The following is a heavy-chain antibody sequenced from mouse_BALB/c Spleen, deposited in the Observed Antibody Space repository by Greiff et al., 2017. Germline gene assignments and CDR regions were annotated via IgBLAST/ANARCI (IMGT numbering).Heavy chain of an antibody. V-gene: IGHV3-2*02. CDR2: ISYSGST. Sequence: EVKLMESGPGLVKPSQSLSLTCTVTGYSITSDYAWNWIRQFPGNKLEWMGYISYSGSTSYNPSLKSRIPITGDTSKNQFFLLLNSVTTEDTATYYCERDYGSDFDYWGQGTTLTVSS. CDR3: ERDYGSDFDY. CDR1: GYSITSDYA. J-gene: IGHJ2*01. D-gene: IGHD1-1*01.